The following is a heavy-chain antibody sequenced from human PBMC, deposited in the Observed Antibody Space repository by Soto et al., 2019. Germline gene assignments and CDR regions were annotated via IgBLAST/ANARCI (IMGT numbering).Heavy chain of an antibody. Sequence: PGESLRISCKGSGYSFTSYWIGWVRQMPGKGLEWMGIIYPGDSDTRYSPSFQGQVTISADKSISTAYLQWSSLKASDTAMYYCARALPLYYDTRGAFAIWGQGTMVIVSS. J-gene: IGHJ3*02. CDR1: GYSFTSYW. D-gene: IGHD3-22*01. CDR2: IYPGDSDT. V-gene: IGHV5-51*01. CDR3: ARALPLYYDTRGAFAI.